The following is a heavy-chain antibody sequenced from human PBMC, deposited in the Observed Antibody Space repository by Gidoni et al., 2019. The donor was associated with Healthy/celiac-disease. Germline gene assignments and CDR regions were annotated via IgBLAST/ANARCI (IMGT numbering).Heavy chain of an antibody. Sequence: EVQLVESGGGLVKPGGSLRLSCAASGFPFSSYSMNWVRQAPGKGLEWVSSISSSSSYIYYADSVKGRFTITRDNAKNSLYLQMNSLRAEDTAVYYCATLDDFWSGYWGDYWGQGTLVTVSS. CDR1: GFPFSSYS. V-gene: IGHV3-21*01. J-gene: IGHJ4*02. CDR3: ATLDDFWSGYWGDY. D-gene: IGHD3-3*01. CDR2: ISSSSSYI.